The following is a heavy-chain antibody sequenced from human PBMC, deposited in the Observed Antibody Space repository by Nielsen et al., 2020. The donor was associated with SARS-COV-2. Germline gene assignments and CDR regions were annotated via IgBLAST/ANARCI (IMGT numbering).Heavy chain of an antibody. D-gene: IGHD3-3*01. J-gene: IGHJ6*02. Sequence: ASVKVSCKVSGYTLTELSMHWVRQATGQGLEWMGWMNPNSGNTGYAQKFQGRVTMTRNTSISTAYMELSSLRSEDTAVYYCARGANDFWIGYQPPYYYYGMDVWGQGTTVTVSS. V-gene: IGHV1-8*01. CDR2: MNPNSGNT. CDR1: GYTLTELS. CDR3: ARGANDFWIGYQPPYYYYGMDV.